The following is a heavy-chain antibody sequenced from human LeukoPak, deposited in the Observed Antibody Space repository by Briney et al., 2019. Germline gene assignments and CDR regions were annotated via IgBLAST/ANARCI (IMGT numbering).Heavy chain of an antibody. Sequence: PGGSLRLSCAASGFTFSNSAMNWVRQVPGKGLEWVSSIDYDSSHIYYAASVRGRFTISRDNARNSVYLQMDSLRVEDTAVYYCARDPLRYLRVGHYDYWGQGTLVAVSS. CDR3: ARDPLRYLRVGHYDY. CDR2: IDYDSSHI. CDR1: GFTFSNSA. J-gene: IGHJ4*02. V-gene: IGHV3-21*01. D-gene: IGHD3-9*01.